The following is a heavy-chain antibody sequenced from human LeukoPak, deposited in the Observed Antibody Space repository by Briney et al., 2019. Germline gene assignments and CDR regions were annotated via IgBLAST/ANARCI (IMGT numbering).Heavy chain of an antibody. J-gene: IGHJ6*03. D-gene: IGHD3-3*01. CDR1: GSTFSSYA. Sequence: GGSLRLSCAASGSTFSSYALSWVRQAPGKGLEWVSAISGSGGSTYYADSVKGRFTISRDNSKNTLYLQMNSLRAEDTAVYYCAKDLLQDYDFWSGYYTGMDVWGKGTTVTVSS. CDR2: ISGSGGST. CDR3: AKDLLQDYDFWSGYYTGMDV. V-gene: IGHV3-23*01.